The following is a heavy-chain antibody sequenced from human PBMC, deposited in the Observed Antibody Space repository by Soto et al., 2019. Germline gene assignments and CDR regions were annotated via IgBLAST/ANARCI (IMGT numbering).Heavy chain of an antibody. CDR2: IYYSGST. CDR3: ARVVVVAATRRFDP. D-gene: IGHD2-15*01. Sequence: KTSETLSLTCTVSGGSISSGGYYWSWIRQHPGKGLEWIGYIYYSGSTYYNPSLKSRVTISVDTSKNQFSLKLSSVTAADTAVYYCARVVVVAATRRFDPWGQGTLVTVSS. V-gene: IGHV4-31*03. J-gene: IGHJ5*02. CDR1: GGSISSGGYY.